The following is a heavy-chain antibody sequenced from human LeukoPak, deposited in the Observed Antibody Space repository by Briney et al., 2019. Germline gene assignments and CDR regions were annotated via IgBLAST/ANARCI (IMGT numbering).Heavy chain of an antibody. CDR1: GYTFTGYY. V-gene: IGHV1-2*02. J-gene: IGHJ6*03. Sequence: ASVKVSCKASGYTFTGYYMHWVRQAPGQGLEWMGWINPNSGGTTYAQKFQGRVTMTRDTSISTAYMELSRLRSDDTAVYYCAREGSGYYYMDVWGKGTTVTVSS. CDR2: INPNSGGT. CDR3: AREGSGYYYMDV.